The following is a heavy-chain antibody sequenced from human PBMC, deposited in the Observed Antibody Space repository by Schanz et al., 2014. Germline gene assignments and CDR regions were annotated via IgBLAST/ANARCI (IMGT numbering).Heavy chain of an antibody. J-gene: IGHJ6*03. Sequence: VQLVESGGGVVQPGRSLRLSCAASGFTFSTYAMSWVRQAPGKGPEWVSSLTGSGGGTYYADSVRGRFAISRDNAENTLYLQMNSLRVEDTAVYYCARPSDSSWYMDVWGKGTTVTVSS. CDR2: LTGSGGGT. V-gene: IGHV3-23*04. D-gene: IGHD2-21*02. CDR1: GFTFSTYA. CDR3: ARPSDSSWYMDV.